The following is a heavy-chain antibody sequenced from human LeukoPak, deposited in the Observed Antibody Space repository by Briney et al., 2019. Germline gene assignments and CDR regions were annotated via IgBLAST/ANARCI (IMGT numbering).Heavy chain of an antibody. CDR2: IIPIFGTA. J-gene: IGHJ3*02. Sequence: ASVKVSCKASGGTFSSYAISWVRQAPGQGLEWMGRIIPIFGTANYAQKFQGRVTITTDESTSTAYMELSSLRSEDTAVYYCARDYTKYYDILTGYNDAFDIWGRGTMVTVSS. V-gene: IGHV1-69*05. CDR1: GGTFSSYA. CDR3: ARDYTKYYDILTGYNDAFDI. D-gene: IGHD3-9*01.